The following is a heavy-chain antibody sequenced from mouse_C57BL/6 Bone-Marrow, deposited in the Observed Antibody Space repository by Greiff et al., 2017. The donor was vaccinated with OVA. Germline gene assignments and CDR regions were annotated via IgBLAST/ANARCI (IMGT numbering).Heavy chain of an antibody. V-gene: IGHV1-82*01. J-gene: IGHJ2*01. Sequence: VKLVESGPELVKPGASVKISCKASGYAFSSSWMNWVKQRPGKGLEWIGRIYPGDGDTNYNGKFKGKATLTADKSSSTAYMQLSSLTSEDSAVYFCASHDAGYYASYFYYWGQGTTPTVSS. CDR3: ASHDAGYYASYFYY. CDR2: IYPGDGDT. D-gene: IGHD2-3*01. CDR1: GYAFSSSW.